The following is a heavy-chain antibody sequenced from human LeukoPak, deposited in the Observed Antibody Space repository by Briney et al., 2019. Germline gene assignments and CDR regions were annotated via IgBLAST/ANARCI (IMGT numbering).Heavy chain of an antibody. D-gene: IGHD2-2*02. V-gene: IGHV3-33*01. CDR1: GSGMPFSSYG. CDR3: VAILVSGAISRFDL. CDR2: TWYDGSNK. J-gene: IGHJ2*01. Sequence: GGSLRLSCEASGSGMPFSSYGLHWVRQAPGKGLEWVAITWYDGSNKYYADSVKGRFTISKDTSKNTLYLQMNSLRAEDTAVYYCVAILVSGAISRFDLWGRGTLVTVSS.